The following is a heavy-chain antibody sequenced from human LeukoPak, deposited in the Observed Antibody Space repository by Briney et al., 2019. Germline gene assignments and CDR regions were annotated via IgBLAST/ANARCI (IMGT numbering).Heavy chain of an antibody. V-gene: IGHV3-21*01. D-gene: IGHD3-10*01. CDR3: ARETSYYGSGSYNY. J-gene: IGHJ4*02. CDR2: ISSSSSYI. Sequence: GGSLRLSCAASGFTFSSYSMNWVRQAPGKGLEWVSSISSSSSYIYCADSVKGRFTISRDNAKNSLYLQINSLRAEDTAVYYCARETSYYGSGSYNYWGQGTLVTVSS. CDR1: GFTFSSYS.